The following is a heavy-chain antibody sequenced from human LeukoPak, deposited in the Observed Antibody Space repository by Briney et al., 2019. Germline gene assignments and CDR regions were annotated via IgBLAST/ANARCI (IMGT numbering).Heavy chain of an antibody. D-gene: IGHD3-22*01. V-gene: IGHV4-4*07. Sequence: SETLSLTCTVSGGSISSYYWSWIRQPAGKGLEWIGRIYTSGSTNYNPSLKSRVTMSVDTSKNQFSLKLSSVTAADTAVYYCARDRFSYDSSGYIVYWGQGTLVTVSS. CDR1: GGSISSYY. CDR3: ARDRFSYDSSGYIVY. CDR2: IYTSGST. J-gene: IGHJ4*02.